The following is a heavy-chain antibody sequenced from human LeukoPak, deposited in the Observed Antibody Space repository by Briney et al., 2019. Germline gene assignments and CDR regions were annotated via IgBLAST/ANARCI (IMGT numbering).Heavy chain of an antibody. Sequence: ASVKVSCKASGYTFTSYGISWVRQAPGQGLEWMGWISAYNGNTNYAQKLQGRVTMTTDTSTSTAYMGLRSLRSDDTAVYYWARDVRRSGYCSGGSCYSRLGYWGQGTLVTVSS. J-gene: IGHJ4*02. V-gene: IGHV1-18*01. D-gene: IGHD2-15*01. CDR3: ARDVRRSGYCSGGSCYSRLGY. CDR2: ISAYNGNT. CDR1: GYTFTSYG.